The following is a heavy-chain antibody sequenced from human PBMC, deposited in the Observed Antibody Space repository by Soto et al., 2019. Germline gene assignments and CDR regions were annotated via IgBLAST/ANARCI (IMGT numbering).Heavy chain of an antibody. CDR1: GYTFTSYG. CDR3: ARAGKYYYGSGSPYYYGMDV. D-gene: IGHD3-10*01. V-gene: IGHV1-18*04. Sequence: QVQLVQSGAEVKKPGASVKVSCKASGYTFTSYGVSWVRQAPGLGLEWMGWISGYNGNTNYAQKLQGRVTMTTDTSTSTAYMELRSLRSDDTAVYYCARAGKYYYGSGSPYYYGMDVWGQGIMVTVSS. CDR2: ISGYNGNT. J-gene: IGHJ6*02.